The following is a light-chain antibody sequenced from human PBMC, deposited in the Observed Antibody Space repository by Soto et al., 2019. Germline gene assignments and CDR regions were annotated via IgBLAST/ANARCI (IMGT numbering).Light chain of an antibody. CDR1: SSNIGSNT. Sequence: HSVLSQPPSAAGTPGPGVTTSCFGSSSNIGSNTVNWYQQLPGTAPKLLIYSNNQRPSGVPDRFSGSKSGTSASLAISGLQSEDEADYYCAAWDDSLNGYVFGTGTKVTVL. J-gene: IGLJ1*01. V-gene: IGLV1-44*01. CDR3: AAWDDSLNGYV. CDR2: SNN.